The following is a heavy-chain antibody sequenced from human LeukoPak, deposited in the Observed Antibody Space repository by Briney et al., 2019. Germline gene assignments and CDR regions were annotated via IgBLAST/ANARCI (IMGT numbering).Heavy chain of an antibody. D-gene: IGHD2-2*01. CDR3: ANGYEFES. CDR1: GFTFSSYG. J-gene: IGHJ4*02. CDR2: IIGSGSST. Sequence: GGTLRLSCAASGFTFSSYGMSWVRQAPGKGLQWVSVIIGSGSSTYYADSVKGRFTISRDNSRNTLYLQMNSLRPEDTAVYCCANGYEFESWGQGALVTVSS. V-gene: IGHV3-23*01.